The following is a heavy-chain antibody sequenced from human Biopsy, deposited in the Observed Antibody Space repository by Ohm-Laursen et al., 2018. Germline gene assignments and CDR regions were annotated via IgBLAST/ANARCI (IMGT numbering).Heavy chain of an antibody. D-gene: IGHD3-10*01. CDR3: TRAEAGSGSLLYFDY. V-gene: IGHV3-74*01. J-gene: IGHJ4*02. CDR2: INIDGSTT. CDR1: GFSFSSYW. Sequence: SLRLSCTASGFSFSSYWMHWVRQGPGKGLVWVSRINIDGSTTNYADAVKGRFTISRDNAKNTVFLQMNSLRAEDTAVYYCTRAEAGSGSLLYFDYWGQGTLVTVSS.